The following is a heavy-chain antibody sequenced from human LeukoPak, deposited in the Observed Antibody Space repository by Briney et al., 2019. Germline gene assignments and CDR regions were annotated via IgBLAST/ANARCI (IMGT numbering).Heavy chain of an antibody. Sequence: PSETLSLTCAVCGGSFSGYYWTWIRQPPGKGLEWIGEINHSGSTDYNPSLKSRVAISVDTSKNEFSLKLSSVTAADTALYYCVRGDCSSISCYSTAHWGQGTRVTVSS. CDR3: VRGDCSSISCYSTAH. D-gene: IGHD2-2*01. CDR2: INHSGST. CDR1: GGSFSGYY. V-gene: IGHV4-34*01. J-gene: IGHJ4*02.